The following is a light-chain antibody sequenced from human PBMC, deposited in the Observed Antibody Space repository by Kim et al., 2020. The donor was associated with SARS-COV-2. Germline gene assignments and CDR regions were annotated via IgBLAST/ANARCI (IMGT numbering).Light chain of an antibody. V-gene: IGLV1-51*01. CDR3: GTWDSSLSGLV. J-gene: IGLJ3*02. Sequence: GQKVTISCSGISSHIGNNSASWYQQLPGTAPKLLVYDNNKRPSGIPDRFSGSKSGTAATLGITGLQTGDEADYYCGTWDSSLSGLVFGGGTKRTVL. CDR1: SSHIGNNS. CDR2: DNN.